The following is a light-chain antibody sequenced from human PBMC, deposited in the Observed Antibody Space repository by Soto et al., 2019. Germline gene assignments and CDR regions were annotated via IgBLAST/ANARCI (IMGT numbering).Light chain of an antibody. CDR1: QNINNY. CDR3: QQYENLPT. CDR2: DAS. Sequence: DIHMTQSPSSLSASVGNIFTITCQASQNINNYSNWYQQKPGRAPKLLIYDASNLEAGVPSSFRGSASGTDFTFTISRLQPEDTATYYCQQYENLPTFGQGTRLEIK. J-gene: IGKJ5*01. V-gene: IGKV1-33*01.